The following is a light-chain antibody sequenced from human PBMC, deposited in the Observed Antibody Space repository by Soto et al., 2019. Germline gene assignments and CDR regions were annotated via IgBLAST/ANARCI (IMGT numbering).Light chain of an antibody. CDR3: SSYTSSSTLYV. CDR1: SSDVGRYNY. CDR2: DVS. J-gene: IGLJ1*01. V-gene: IGLV2-14*01. Sequence: QSALTQPASVSGSPGQSVTISCTGTSSDVGRYNYVSWYQQHPGKAPKLMIHDVSNRPSGVSDRFSGSKSGNTASLTISGLQAEDEADYYCSSYTSSSTLYVFGAGTKVTVL.